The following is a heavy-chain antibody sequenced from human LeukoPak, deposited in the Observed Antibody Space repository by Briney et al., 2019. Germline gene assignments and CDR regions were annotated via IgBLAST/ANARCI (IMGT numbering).Heavy chain of an antibody. CDR1: GFTFSNER. Sequence: GGSLRLSCAASGFTFSNERMHWVRQAPGKGLLWVPYINNDGSSPTYADSVKGRFTISRDNAKNTVYLQMNSLTVEDTGVYFCAKSDPPLPYWGQGALVTVSS. CDR2: INNDGSSP. V-gene: IGHV3-74*01. J-gene: IGHJ4*02. CDR3: AKSDPPLPY.